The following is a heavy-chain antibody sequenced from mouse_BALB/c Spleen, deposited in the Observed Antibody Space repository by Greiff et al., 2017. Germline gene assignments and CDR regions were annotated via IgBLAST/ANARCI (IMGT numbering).Heavy chain of an antibody. V-gene: IGHV2-6-2*01. Sequence: VKLVESGPDLVAPSQSLSITCTVSGFSLTSYGVHWVRQPPGKGLEWLVVIWSDGSTTYNSALKSRLSISKDNSKSQVFLKMNSLQTDDTAMYYCARHEGYFYAMDYWGQGTSVTVSS. CDR1: GFSLTSYG. D-gene: IGHD2-3*01. J-gene: IGHJ4*01. CDR2: IWSDGST. CDR3: ARHEGYFYAMDY.